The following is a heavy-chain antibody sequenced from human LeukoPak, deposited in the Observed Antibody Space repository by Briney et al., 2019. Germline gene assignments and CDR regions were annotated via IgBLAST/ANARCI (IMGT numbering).Heavy chain of an antibody. Sequence: ASVKVSCEASGYTFTSYGISWVRQAPGQGLEWMGWISAYNGNTNYAQKLQGRVTMTTDTSTSTAYMELRSLRSDDTAVYYCARSPAYYGSGKSWFDPWGQGTLVTVSS. V-gene: IGHV1-18*01. CDR2: ISAYNGNT. D-gene: IGHD3-10*01. J-gene: IGHJ5*02. CDR3: ARSPAYYGSGKSWFDP. CDR1: GYTFTSYG.